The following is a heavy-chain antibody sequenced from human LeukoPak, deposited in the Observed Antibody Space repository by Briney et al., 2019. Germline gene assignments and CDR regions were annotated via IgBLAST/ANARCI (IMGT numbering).Heavy chain of an antibody. CDR2: IYHSGST. Sequence: SETLSLTCTVSGGSISSGGYYWSWIRQPPGKGLEWIGYIYHSGSTYYNPSLKSRVTISVDRSKNQFSLKLSSVTAADTAVYYCARTPQTSSIAARGAFDIWGQGTMVTVSS. CDR3: ARTPQTSSIAARGAFDI. J-gene: IGHJ3*02. V-gene: IGHV4-30-2*01. CDR1: GGSISSGGYY. D-gene: IGHD6-6*01.